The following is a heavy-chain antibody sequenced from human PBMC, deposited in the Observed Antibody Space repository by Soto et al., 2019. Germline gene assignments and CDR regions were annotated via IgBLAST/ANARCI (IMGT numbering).Heavy chain of an antibody. CDR3: ARGMTPPGAPAWYYFDS. CDR2: FSLSGTT. CDR1: GVSITGTSY. V-gene: IGHV4-4*07. J-gene: IGHJ4*02. D-gene: IGHD2-8*02. Sequence: PSETLSLTCTVSGVSITGTSYWSWIRQPAGKGLEWIGRFSLSGTTNYNPSLRSRVTMSADVSKNQFSLRLTSVTAADTALYYCARGMTPPGAPAWYYFDSWGQGTLVTVSS.